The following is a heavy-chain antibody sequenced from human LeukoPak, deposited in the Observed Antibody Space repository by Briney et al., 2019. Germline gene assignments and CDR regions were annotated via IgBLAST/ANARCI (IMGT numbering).Heavy chain of an antibody. CDR2: IYYSGST. Sequence: SETLSLTCTVSGGSISSYYWSWIRQPPGKGLEWIGYIYYSGSTNYNPSLKSRVTISVDKSKNQFSLKLSSVTAADTAVYYCATSTGYSSGWYVYWGQGTLVTVSS. D-gene: IGHD6-19*01. CDR3: ATSTGYSSGWYVY. J-gene: IGHJ4*02. CDR1: GGSISSYY. V-gene: IGHV4-59*12.